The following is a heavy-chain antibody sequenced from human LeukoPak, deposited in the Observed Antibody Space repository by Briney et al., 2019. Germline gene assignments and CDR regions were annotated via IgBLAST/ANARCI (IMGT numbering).Heavy chain of an antibody. D-gene: IGHD2-8*01. CDR1: GFTFSSYS. CDR2: ISSSSSYT. Sequence: PGGSLRLSCAASGFTFSSYSMNWVRQAPGKGLEWVSSISSSSSYTYYAGSVKGRFTISRDNAKNSLYLQMNSLRAEDTAVYYCARTLRLYGDYFDYWGQGTLVTVSS. CDR3: ARTLRLYGDYFDY. J-gene: IGHJ4*02. V-gene: IGHV3-21*01.